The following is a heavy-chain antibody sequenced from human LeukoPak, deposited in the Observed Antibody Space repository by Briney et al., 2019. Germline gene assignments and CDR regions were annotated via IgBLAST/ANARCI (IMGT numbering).Heavy chain of an antibody. CDR2: IYTGGNT. CDR1: GFTFDSNY. D-gene: IGHD3-22*01. Sequence: PGGSLRLSYAASGFTFDSNYLSWVRQAPGKGLEWVSTIYTGGNTYYAASVKGRFTISRDFSKNTVFLHMNSQRAEDTAMYYCARGDDSGYYDYFDYWGQGALVTVSS. V-gene: IGHV3-53*01. CDR3: ARGDDSGYYDYFDY. J-gene: IGHJ4*02.